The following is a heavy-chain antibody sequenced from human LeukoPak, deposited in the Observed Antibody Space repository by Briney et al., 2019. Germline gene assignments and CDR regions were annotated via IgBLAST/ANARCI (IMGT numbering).Heavy chain of an antibody. CDR2: ISYDGSNK. J-gene: IGHJ4*02. D-gene: IGHD4/OR15-4a*01. CDR1: GFTFSSYG. Sequence: PGRSLRLSCAASGFTFSSYGMHWVRQAPGKGLEWVAVISYDGSNKYYADSVKGRFTISRDNSKNTLYLQMNSLRAEDTAVYYCARGLGASHLGQGTLVTVSS. CDR3: ARGLGASH. V-gene: IGHV3-30*03.